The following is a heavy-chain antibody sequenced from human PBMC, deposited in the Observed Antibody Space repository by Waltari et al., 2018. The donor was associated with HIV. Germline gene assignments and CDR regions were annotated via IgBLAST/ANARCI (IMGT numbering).Heavy chain of an antibody. J-gene: IGHJ6*02. Sequence: QVQLVESGGGVVQPGRSRRLSCAASGLTFSSYALHWVPQAPGKGVGCGAVISNDGSNKAYADSVKGRVTISRDNSKNTLYLQMNSLRAEDTAVYYCARDWGSLRDDYYYYGMDVWGQGTTVTVSS. CDR3: ARDWGSLRDDYYYYGMDV. CDR2: ISNDGSNK. CDR1: GLTFSSYA. V-gene: IGHV3-30*04. D-gene: IGHD3-16*01.